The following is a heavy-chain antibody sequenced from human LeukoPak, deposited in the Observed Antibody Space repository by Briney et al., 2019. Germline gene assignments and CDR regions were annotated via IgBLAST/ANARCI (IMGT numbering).Heavy chain of an antibody. J-gene: IGHJ4*02. V-gene: IGHV3-30*18. CDR1: GFTFSSYG. CDR2: ISYDGSNK. Sequence: PGGSLRLSCAASGFTFSSYGMHWVRQAPGKGLEWVAVISYDGSNKYYADSVKGRFTISRDNSKNTLYLQMNSLRAEDTAVYYCAKDWERGYSSSWYYFDYWGQGTLVTVSS. CDR3: AKDWERGYSSSWYYFDY. D-gene: IGHD6-13*01.